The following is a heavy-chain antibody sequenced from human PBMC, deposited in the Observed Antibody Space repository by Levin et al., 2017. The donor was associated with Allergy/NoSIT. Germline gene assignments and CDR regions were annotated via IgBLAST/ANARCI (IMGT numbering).Heavy chain of an antibody. D-gene: IGHD3-22*01. Sequence: SETLSLTCTVSGDSMTNYFWTWIRQPAGKGLEWLGRVYSSGNTNYNPLLETRVNMSIDTSKRQFSLRLTSVTAADTALYYCARGTMSDSNGYFYDWFDPWGKGILVTVS. V-gene: IGHV4-4*07. J-gene: IGHJ5*02. CDR2: VYSSGNT. CDR1: GDSMTNYF. CDR3: ARGTMSDSNGYFYDWFDP.